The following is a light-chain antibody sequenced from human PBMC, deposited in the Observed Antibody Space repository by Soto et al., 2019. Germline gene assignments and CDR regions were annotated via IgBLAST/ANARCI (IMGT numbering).Light chain of an antibody. V-gene: IGLV2-8*01. CDR2: EVN. Sequence: QSVLTQPPSASGSPGQSVTISCTGTGSDVGNYYYVSWYQQHPGKAPKLVIYEVNKWPSGVPDRFSGSKSGNTASLTVSGLQAEDEADYYCASYAGSKGVLFGGGTKLTVL. CDR3: ASYAGSKGVL. J-gene: IGLJ3*02. CDR1: GSDVGNYYY.